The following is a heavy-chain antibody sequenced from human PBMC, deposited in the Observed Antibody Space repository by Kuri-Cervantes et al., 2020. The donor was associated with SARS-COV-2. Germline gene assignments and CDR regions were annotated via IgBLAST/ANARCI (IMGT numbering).Heavy chain of an antibody. CDR1: GFTFGDYA. CDR3: AREGSGYYTGIYYYYYMDV. D-gene: IGHD3-3*01. V-gene: IGHV3-20*04. CDR2: INWNGGST. Sequence: GESLKISCTASGFTFGDYAMSWVRQAPGKGLEWVSGINWNGGSTGYADSVKGRFTISRDNAKNSLYLQMNSLRAEDTALYYCAREGSGYYTGIYYYYYMDVWGKGTTVTVSS. J-gene: IGHJ6*03.